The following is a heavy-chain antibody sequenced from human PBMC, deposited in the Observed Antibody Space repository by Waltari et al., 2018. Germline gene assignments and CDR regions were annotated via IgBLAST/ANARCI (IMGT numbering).Heavy chain of an antibody. D-gene: IGHD3-3*01. J-gene: IGHJ5*02. CDR3: ARDSKMKGEWLRLHH. CDR1: GGTFTNSS. CDR2: LIPLFGAA. Sequence: QVQLVQSGAEVEKPGSSLKVSCKASGGTFTNSSIHWVRKASGLGLEWIGALIPLFGAADYSQNLQGRVTITVDESTTTAYMELSSLSSEDTAVYYCARDSKMKGEWLRLHHWGQGTLVTVSS. V-gene: IGHV1-69*01.